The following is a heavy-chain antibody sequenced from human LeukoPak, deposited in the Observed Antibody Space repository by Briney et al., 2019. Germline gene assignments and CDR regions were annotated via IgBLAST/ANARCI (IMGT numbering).Heavy chain of an antibody. CDR2: INHSGST. Sequence: SETLSLTCAVYGGSFSGYYWSWIRQPPGKGLEWIGEINHSGSTNYNPSLKSRVTISVDTSKNQFSLKLSSVTAADTAVHYCAREGGYSWGQGTLVTVSS. CDR3: AREGGYS. V-gene: IGHV4-34*01. D-gene: IGHD6-13*01. CDR1: GGSFSGYY. J-gene: IGHJ5*02.